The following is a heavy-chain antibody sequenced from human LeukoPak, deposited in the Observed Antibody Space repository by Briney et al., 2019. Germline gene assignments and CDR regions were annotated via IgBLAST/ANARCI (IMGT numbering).Heavy chain of an antibody. V-gene: IGHV1-24*01. Sequence: ASVKVSCKAFGYTFTGYYMHWVRRAAGQGLEWMGGFDPEDGETIYAQKFQGRVTMTEDTSTDTAYMELSSLRSEDTAVYYCATDYYGSGSSWYFDLWGRGTLVTVSP. J-gene: IGHJ2*01. D-gene: IGHD3-10*01. CDR2: FDPEDGET. CDR3: ATDYYGSGSSWYFDL. CDR1: GYTFTGYY.